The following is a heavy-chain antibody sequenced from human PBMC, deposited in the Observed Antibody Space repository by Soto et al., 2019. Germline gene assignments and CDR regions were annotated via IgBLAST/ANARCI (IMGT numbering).Heavy chain of an antibody. V-gene: IGHV3-53*01. J-gene: IGHJ5*02. CDR1: GFTVSSNY. D-gene: IGHD6-6*01. Sequence: GGSLRLSCAASGFTVSSNYMSWVRQAPGKGLEWVSVIYSGGSTYYAESVKGRFTISRDNSKNTLYLQMNSLRAEDTAVYYCARNEYSSSSAWFDPWGQGTMVTV. CDR2: IYSGGST. CDR3: ARNEYSSSSAWFDP.